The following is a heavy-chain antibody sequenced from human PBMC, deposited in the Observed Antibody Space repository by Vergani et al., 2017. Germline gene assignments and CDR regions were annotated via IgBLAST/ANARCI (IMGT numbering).Heavy chain of an antibody. CDR3: AREIAEYSSSPIDY. D-gene: IGHD6-6*01. V-gene: IGHV3-9*01. J-gene: IGHJ4*02. Sequence: EVQLVESGGGLVQPGRSLRLSCAASGFTFDDYAMHWVRQAPGKGLEWVSGISWNSGSIGYADSVKGRFTISRDNAKNSLYLQMNSLRAEDTAVYYCAREIAEYSSSPIDYWGQGTLVTVSS. CDR1: GFTFDDYA. CDR2: ISWNSGSI.